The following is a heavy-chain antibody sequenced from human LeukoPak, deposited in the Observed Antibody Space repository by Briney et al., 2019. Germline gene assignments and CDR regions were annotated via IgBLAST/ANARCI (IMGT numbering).Heavy chain of an antibody. CDR3: AKSGGGSGTNY. V-gene: IGHV3-23*01. CDR1: GFTFDDYA. Sequence: PGGSLRLSCAASGFTFDDYAMHWVRQAPGKGLEWVSAISGGGDSTYYADSVKGRFTISRDNSKNTLYPQLNSLRAEDTAIYYCAKSGGGSGTNYWGQGTLVTVSS. D-gene: IGHD3-10*01. CDR2: ISGGGDST. J-gene: IGHJ4*02.